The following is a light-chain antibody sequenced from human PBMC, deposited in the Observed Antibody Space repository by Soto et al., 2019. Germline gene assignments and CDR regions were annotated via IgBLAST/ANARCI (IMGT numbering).Light chain of an antibody. J-gene: IGKJ1*01. CDR1: QTISSS. CDR2: AAS. Sequence: DIQMTQSPTSLSASVGDSVTISCRASQTISSSLNWYQWKPGKAPKLLIYAASSLQSGVPSRFSGSGSGTEFTLTISSLQPEDFATYYCHQSYSTSWTFGQGTKVEIK. CDR3: HQSYSTSWT. V-gene: IGKV1-39*01.